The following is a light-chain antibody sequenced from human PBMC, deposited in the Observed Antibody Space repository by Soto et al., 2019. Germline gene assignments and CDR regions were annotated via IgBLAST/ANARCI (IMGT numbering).Light chain of an antibody. CDR2: DAS. Sequence: EIVLTQSPATLSLSPGERATLSCRASQSVSDYLAWYQQKPGQAPRLLIYDASNRATGIPARFNGSGSGTDFILTISNLEPEDFAAYYCQQYDNGPLIFGGGTEVE. J-gene: IGKJ4*01. V-gene: IGKV3-11*01. CDR1: QSVSDY. CDR3: QQYDNGPLI.